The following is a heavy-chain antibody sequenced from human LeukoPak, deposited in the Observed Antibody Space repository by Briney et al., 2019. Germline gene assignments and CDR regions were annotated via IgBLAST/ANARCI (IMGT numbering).Heavy chain of an antibody. CDR2: IYYSGST. J-gene: IGHJ4*02. CDR1: GGSISSSSYY. CDR3: ARKEYYYDSSGYYW. Sequence: PSETLSLTCTVSGGSISSSSYYWGWIRQPPGKGLEWIGSIYYSGSTYYNPSLKSRVTISVDTSKNQFSLKLSSVTAADTAVYYCARKEYYYDSSGYYWWGQGTLVTVSS. V-gene: IGHV4-39*07. D-gene: IGHD3-22*01.